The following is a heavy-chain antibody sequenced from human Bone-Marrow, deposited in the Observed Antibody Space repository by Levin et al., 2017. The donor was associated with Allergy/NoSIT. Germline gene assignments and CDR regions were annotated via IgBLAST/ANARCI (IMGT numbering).Heavy chain of an antibody. CDR1: GYTFIAYY. Sequence: GASVKVSCKASGYTFIAYYMHWVRQAPGQGLEWMGWITPNSGATDSAQKFQGRVTMTTDTSINTVYLELSGLTSDDTAVYYCARRDRREGFDFWGPGTMVTVSS. J-gene: IGHJ3*01. CDR3: ARRDRREGFDF. V-gene: IGHV1-2*02. CDR2: ITPNSGAT.